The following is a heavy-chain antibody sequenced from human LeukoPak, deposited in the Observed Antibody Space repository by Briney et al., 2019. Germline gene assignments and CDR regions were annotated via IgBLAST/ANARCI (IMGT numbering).Heavy chain of an antibody. Sequence: GGSLRLSCTASGIVFSRTAMNWARQSPGRGLEWLSAISGGGERTFYADSVKGRFTISRDNSKNTLYLQMNSLKTEDTAVYYCTTDQTRTYYYDSSGYYYLDYWGQGTLVTVSS. CDR1: GIVFSRTA. V-gene: IGHV3-23*01. D-gene: IGHD3-22*01. J-gene: IGHJ4*02. CDR2: ISGGGERT. CDR3: TTDQTRTYYYDSSGYYYLDY.